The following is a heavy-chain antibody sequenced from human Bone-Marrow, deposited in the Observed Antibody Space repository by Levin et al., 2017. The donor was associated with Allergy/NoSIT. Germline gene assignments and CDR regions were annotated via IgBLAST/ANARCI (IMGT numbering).Heavy chain of an antibody. D-gene: IGHD6-13*01. CDR1: GGSFSGYY. Sequence: SETLSLTCAVYGGSFSGYYWSWIRQPPGKGLEWIGEINHSGSTNYNPSLKSRVTISVDTSKNQFSLKLSSVTAADTAVYYCARASIAAAGMSDYWGQGTLVTVSS. CDR3: ARASIAAAGMSDY. V-gene: IGHV4-34*01. J-gene: IGHJ4*02. CDR2: INHSGST.